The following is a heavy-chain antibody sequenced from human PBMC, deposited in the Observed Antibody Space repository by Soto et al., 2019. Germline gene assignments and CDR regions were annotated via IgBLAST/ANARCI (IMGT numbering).Heavy chain of an antibody. CDR3: AKVVHYYDSPCGDWFDP. Sequence: QVQLQESGPGLVKPSQTLSLTCAVSGGSISSVDYSWSWIRQPPGKGLEWIGYISYSGDTYYNPSLTSRVTLSLDRSRNQFSLKLSSVTAADTAMYYCAKVVHYYDSPCGDWFDPWGQGTLVTVSS. D-gene: IGHD3-22*01. CDR2: ISYSGDT. CDR1: GGSISSVDYS. J-gene: IGHJ5*02. V-gene: IGHV4-30-4*01.